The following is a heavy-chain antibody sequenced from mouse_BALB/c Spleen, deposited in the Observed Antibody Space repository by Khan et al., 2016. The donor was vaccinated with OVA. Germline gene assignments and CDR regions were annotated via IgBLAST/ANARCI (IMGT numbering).Heavy chain of an antibody. J-gene: IGHJ3*01. CDR1: GFTFSTYG. CDR2: VSTGGSYT. CDR3: TRLAYYYDSEGFAY. Sequence: DVKLVESGGDLVKPGGSLKLSCAASGFTFSTYGMSWVRQVPDKRLEWVATVSTGGSYTYYPDSVKGRFTISRDNAKNTLYLQMSGLRSEDTAMFYCTRLAYYYDSEGFAYWGQGTLVTVSA. V-gene: IGHV5-6*02. D-gene: IGHD1-1*01.